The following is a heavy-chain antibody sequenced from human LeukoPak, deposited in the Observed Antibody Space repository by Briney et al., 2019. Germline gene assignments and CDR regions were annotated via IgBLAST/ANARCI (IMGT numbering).Heavy chain of an antibody. CDR3: ARVKWELQQDYWYGMDV. V-gene: IGHV3-30*04. J-gene: IGHJ6*02. CDR1: GFTLSASA. D-gene: IGHD1-26*01. Sequence: GGSLRLSCVASGFTLSASAIHWVRQAPGKGLEWVAFISHDGTAKYYADSVKGRFTISRDKTKNTVYLQMNSLTTDDTAVYYCARVKWELQQDYWYGMDVWGQGTTVTVSS. CDR2: ISHDGTAK.